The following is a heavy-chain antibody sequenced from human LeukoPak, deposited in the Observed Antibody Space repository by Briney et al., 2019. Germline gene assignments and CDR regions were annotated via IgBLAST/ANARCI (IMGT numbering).Heavy chain of an antibody. Sequence: SETLSPTCSVSGGSISSSSHYWGWIRQSPGKGLEWIGSIYYSGNTYYNPSLKSRLTISVDTSKNQFSLKLRSVTAADTAVYYCARQKITTSDYWGQGKMVTVSS. J-gene: IGHJ4*02. V-gene: IGHV4-39*01. D-gene: IGHD3-22*01. CDR2: IYYSGNT. CDR3: ARQKITTSDY. CDR1: GGSISSSSHY.